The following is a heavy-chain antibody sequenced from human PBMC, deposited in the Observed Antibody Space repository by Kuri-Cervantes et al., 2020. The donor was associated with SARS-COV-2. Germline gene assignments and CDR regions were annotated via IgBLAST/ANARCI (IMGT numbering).Heavy chain of an antibody. D-gene: IGHD1-26*01. V-gene: IGHV3-30*18. CDR3: AKAQAGEIVGATS. J-gene: IGHJ4*02. CDR2: ISYDGSNK. CDR1: GFVFNIAW. Sequence: GGSLRLSCSASGFVFNIAWMTWVRQRPGKGLEWVAVISYDGSNKYFAESVKGRFTISRDNSKNTLYLQMSSLRAEDTAMYYCAKAQAGEIVGATSWGQGTLVTVSS.